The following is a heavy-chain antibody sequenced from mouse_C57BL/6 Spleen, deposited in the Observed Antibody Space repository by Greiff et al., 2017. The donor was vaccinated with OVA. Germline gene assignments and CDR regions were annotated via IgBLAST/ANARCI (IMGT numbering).Heavy chain of an antibody. V-gene: IGHV14-1*01. D-gene: IGHD1-1*01. Sequence: VQLQHSGAELVRPGASVKLSCTASGFNIKDYYMHWVKQRPEQGLEWIGRIDPEDGDTESAPKFQGKATMTADTSSNTASLQLSSLTSEDTAVYYCTTRYYGSSAMDDWGQGTSVTVSS. J-gene: IGHJ4*01. CDR3: TTRYYGSSAMDD. CDR2: IDPEDGDT. CDR1: GFNIKDYY.